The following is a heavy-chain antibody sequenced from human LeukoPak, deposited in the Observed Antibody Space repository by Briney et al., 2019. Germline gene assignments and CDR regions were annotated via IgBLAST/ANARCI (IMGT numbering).Heavy chain of an antibody. Sequence: SETLSLTCTVSGGSISSGSYYWSWIRQPAGKGLEWIGRIYTSGSTNYNPSLKSRVTISVDTSKNQFSLKLSSVTAADTAVYYCARLRLWSDYWGQGTLVTVSS. CDR2: IYTSGST. D-gene: IGHD5-18*01. CDR3: ARLRLWSDY. V-gene: IGHV4-61*02. CDR1: GGSISSGSYY. J-gene: IGHJ4*02.